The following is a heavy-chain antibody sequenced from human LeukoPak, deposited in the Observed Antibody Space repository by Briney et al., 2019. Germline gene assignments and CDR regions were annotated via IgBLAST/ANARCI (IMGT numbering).Heavy chain of an antibody. CDR2: ITSSSTYT. D-gene: IGHD4-17*01. Sequence: GGSLRLSCAASGFSFSSYNMNWVRQTPGKGLEWVSSITSSSTYTFYADSVKGRFTISRDNAKNSLYLQMNSLRAEDTALYYCAKDSDGDYYYMDVWGKGTTVTIS. V-gene: IGHV3-21*04. J-gene: IGHJ6*03. CDR1: GFSFSSYN. CDR3: AKDSDGDYYYMDV.